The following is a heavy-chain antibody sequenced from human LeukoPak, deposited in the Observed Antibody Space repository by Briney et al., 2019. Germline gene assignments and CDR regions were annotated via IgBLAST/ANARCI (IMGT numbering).Heavy chain of an antibody. CDR1: GGTFSSYA. J-gene: IGHJ4*02. Sequence: ASVKVSCKASGGTFSSYAISWVRQAPGQGLEWMGGIIPIFGTANYAQKFQGRVTITADESTSTAYMELSSLRSEDTAVYYCARDQRAYCSSTSPACPLGYWGQGTLVTVSS. CDR3: ARDQRAYCSSTSPACPLGY. D-gene: IGHD2-2*01. CDR2: IIPIFGTA. V-gene: IGHV1-69*13.